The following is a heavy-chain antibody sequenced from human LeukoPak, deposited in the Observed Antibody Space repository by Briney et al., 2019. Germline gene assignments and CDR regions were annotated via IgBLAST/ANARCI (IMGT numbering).Heavy chain of an antibody. J-gene: IGHJ2*01. CDR2: INHSGST. V-gene: IGHV4-39*07. CDR1: GGSISSSSYY. Sequence: SETLSLTCTVSGGSISSSSYYWGWIRQPPGKGLEWIGEINHSGSTNYNPSLKSRVTISVDTSKNQFSLKLSSVTAADTAVYYCARAPKYYFDSSASWYFDIWGLGTLVAVSS. D-gene: IGHD3-22*01. CDR3: ARAPKYYFDSSASWYFDI.